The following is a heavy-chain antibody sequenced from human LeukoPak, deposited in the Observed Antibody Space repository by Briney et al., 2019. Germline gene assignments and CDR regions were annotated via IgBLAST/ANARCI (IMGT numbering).Heavy chain of an antibody. Sequence: GGSLRLSCAASGFTVSSNYMSWVRQAPGRGLEWVSVIYSGGNTYYADSVKGRFTISRDNSKNTLYLQMNSLRAEDTAVYYCARDRLSHDYIPGPDYYYYYYMDVWGKGTTVTVSS. D-gene: IGHD4-11*01. V-gene: IGHV3-66*01. J-gene: IGHJ6*03. CDR1: GFTVSSNY. CDR2: IYSGGNT. CDR3: ARDRLSHDYIPGPDYYYYYYMDV.